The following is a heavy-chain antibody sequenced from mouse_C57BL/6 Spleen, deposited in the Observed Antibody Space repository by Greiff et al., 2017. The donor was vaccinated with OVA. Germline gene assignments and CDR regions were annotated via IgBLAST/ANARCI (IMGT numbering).Heavy chain of an antibody. CDR2: ISDGGSYT. CDR3: ARGRTYFDN. CDR1: GFTFSSYA. J-gene: IGHJ2*01. V-gene: IGHV5-4*03. Sequence: EVKLVESGGGLVKPGGSLKLSCAASGFTFSSYAMSWVRQTPEKRLEWVATISDGGSYTYYPDNVKGRFTISRDNAKNNLYLQMSHLKSEDTAMYYCARGRTYFDNRGQGTTLTVSS.